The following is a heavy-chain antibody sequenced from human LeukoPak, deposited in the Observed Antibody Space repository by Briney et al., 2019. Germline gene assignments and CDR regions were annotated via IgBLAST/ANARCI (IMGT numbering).Heavy chain of an antibody. J-gene: IGHJ4*02. CDR3: ARDSGKYSSSDY. D-gene: IGHD6-6*01. CDR1: GYTFTGYY. CDR2: INPNSGGT. Sequence: PVASVKVSCKASGYTFTGYYMHWVRQAPGQGLEWMGWINPNSGGTNYAQKFQGRVTMTRDTSISTAYMELSWLRSDDTAVYYCARDSGKYSSSDYWGQGTLVTVSS. V-gene: IGHV1-2*02.